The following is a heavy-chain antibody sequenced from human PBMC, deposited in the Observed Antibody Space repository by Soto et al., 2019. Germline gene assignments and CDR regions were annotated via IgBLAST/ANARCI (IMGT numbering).Heavy chain of an antibody. J-gene: IGHJ6*02. Sequence: EVQLLESGGGLVQPGGSLRLSCAAPGFTFSSYAMSWVRQAPGKGLEWVSAIGSSGGSTSYADSVKGRFTISRDNSKNTLYLQMNSLRAEDTAVYYCAKGKSSGGGWNYGMDVWGQGTTVTVSS. V-gene: IGHV3-23*01. CDR2: IGSSGGST. D-gene: IGHD6-19*01. CDR3: AKGKSSGGGWNYGMDV. CDR1: GFTFSSYA.